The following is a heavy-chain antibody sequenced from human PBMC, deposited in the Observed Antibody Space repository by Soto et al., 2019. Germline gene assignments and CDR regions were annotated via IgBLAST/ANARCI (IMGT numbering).Heavy chain of an antibody. Sequence: SETLSLTCAVSGYSITSGYYWGWIRQPPGKGLERIGSIYHSGSTYYNPSLKSRVTISVDTPQKLFSLKLSSVTAADTAVYYCARLPYSYSGYDETYFDYWGQGTLVTVSS. D-gene: IGHD5-12*01. CDR1: GYSITSGYY. J-gene: IGHJ4*02. V-gene: IGHV4-38-2*01. CDR3: ARLPYSYSGYDETYFDY. CDR2: IYHSGST.